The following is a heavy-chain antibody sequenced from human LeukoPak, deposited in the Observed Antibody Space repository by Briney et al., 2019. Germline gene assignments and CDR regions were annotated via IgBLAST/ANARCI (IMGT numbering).Heavy chain of an antibody. CDR3: ASRQGRRGIVGPTILKGAFDV. CDR1: GFTFSNAW. CDR2: ITSSSSII. J-gene: IGHJ3*01. V-gene: IGHV3-48*01. D-gene: IGHD1-26*01. Sequence: PGGSLRLSCAASGFTFSNAWMSWVRQAPGKVREGGSYITSSSSIIYYSDSVRGRCTISRDDAKNSLYLQMNSLSAEDTAVYYCASRQGRRGIVGPTILKGAFDVWGQGTKVTVSS.